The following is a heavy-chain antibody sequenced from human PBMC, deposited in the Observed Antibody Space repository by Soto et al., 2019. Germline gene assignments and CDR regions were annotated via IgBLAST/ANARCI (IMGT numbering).Heavy chain of an antibody. CDR3: ARPVVTTYYYGMDV. CDR1: GYSFTNYW. V-gene: IGHV5-51*01. Sequence: GESLKISCKSSGYSFTNYWIGWVRQMPGKGLEWMGIIHPGYSDTRYSPSFQGQVTISADKSISTAYLQWSSLKASDTAMYYCARPVVTTYYYGMDVWGQGTTVTVSS. CDR2: IHPGYSDT. J-gene: IGHJ6*02. D-gene: IGHD2-21*02.